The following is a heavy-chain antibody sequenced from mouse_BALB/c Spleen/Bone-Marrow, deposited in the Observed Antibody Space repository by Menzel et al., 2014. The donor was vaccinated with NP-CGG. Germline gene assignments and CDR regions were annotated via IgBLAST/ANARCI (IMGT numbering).Heavy chain of an antibody. V-gene: IGHV5-9-2*01. CDR2: ISGGGSYT. CDR1: GFTFSNYG. Sequence: EVKVEESGGGLVKSGGSLKLSCAASGFTFSNYGMSWVRQTPEKRLEWVATISGGGSYTFYSDSVKGRFTISRDNAKSNLYLQLSSLRSEDTALYYCARHAYYDQTEVSFVYWGQGTLVTVSA. D-gene: IGHD2-4*01. CDR3: ARHAYYDQTEVSFVY. J-gene: IGHJ3*01.